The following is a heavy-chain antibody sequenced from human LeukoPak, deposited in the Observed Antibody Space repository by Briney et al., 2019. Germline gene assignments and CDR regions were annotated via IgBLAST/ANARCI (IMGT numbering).Heavy chain of an antibody. D-gene: IGHD1-26*01. CDR1: GFTFSSYA. V-gene: IGHV3-30-3*01. CDR2: ISYDGSNK. CDR3: ARDQSGTWTFDY. J-gene: IGHJ4*02. Sequence: PGGSLRLSCAASGFTFSSYAMHWVRQAPGKGLEWVAVISYDGSNKYYADSVKGRFTISRDNSKNTLYLQMNGLRAEDTAVYYCARDQSGTWTFDYWGQGTLVTVSS.